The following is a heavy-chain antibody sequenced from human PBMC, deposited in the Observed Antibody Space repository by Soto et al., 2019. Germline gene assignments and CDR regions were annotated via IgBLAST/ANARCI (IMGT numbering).Heavy chain of an antibody. D-gene: IGHD7-27*01. CDR1: GFTFSSYA. CDR3: ARELGHWYFDR. CDR2: ISYDGSNK. J-gene: IGHJ2*01. Sequence: QVQLVESGGGVVQPGRSLRLSCAASGFTFSSYAMHWVRQAPGKGLEWVAVISYDGSNKYYADSVKGRFTISRDNSKNTLYLQMNSMRAEDTAVYYWARELGHWYFDRWGRGTLVTVSS. V-gene: IGHV3-30-3*01.